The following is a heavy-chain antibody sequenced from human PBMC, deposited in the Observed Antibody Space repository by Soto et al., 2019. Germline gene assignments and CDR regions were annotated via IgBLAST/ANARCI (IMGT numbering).Heavy chain of an antibody. Sequence: GGSLRLSCAASGFTFDDYGMSWVRQAPGKGLEWVSGINWNGGSTGYADSVKGRFTISRDNAKNSLYLQMNSLRAEDTALYHCARPQNYCSSTSCYVGAFDIWGQGTMVTVSS. CDR3: ARPQNYCSSTSCYVGAFDI. J-gene: IGHJ3*02. V-gene: IGHV3-20*01. D-gene: IGHD2-2*01. CDR2: INWNGGST. CDR1: GFTFDDYG.